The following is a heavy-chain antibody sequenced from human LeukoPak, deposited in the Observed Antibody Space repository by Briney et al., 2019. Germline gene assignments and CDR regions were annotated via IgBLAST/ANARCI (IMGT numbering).Heavy chain of an antibody. V-gene: IGHV3-30-3*01. CDR2: ISNDGSNK. CDR1: GFTFSNYV. CDR3: ASAYYDILTGYYHEFDY. Sequence: GGSLRLSCAASGFTFSNYVMHWVRQAPGKGLEWVAVISNDGSNKYYADSVKGRFTISRDNSKNTLYLQMNSLRAEDTAVYYCASAYYDILTGYYHEFDYWGQGTLVTVSS. J-gene: IGHJ4*02. D-gene: IGHD3-9*01.